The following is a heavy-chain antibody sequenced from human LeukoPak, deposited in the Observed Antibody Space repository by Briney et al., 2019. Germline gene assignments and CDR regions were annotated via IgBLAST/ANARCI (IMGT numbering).Heavy chain of an antibody. CDR1: GGSNSSNSYY. CDR2: IYYSGST. Sequence: SETLSLTCTVSGGSNSSNSYYWGWIRQPPGKGLEWIGSIYYSGSTYYNPSLKSRVTISVDTSKNQFSLKLSSVTAADTAVYYCATWETALVRDYWGQGTLVTVSS. CDR3: ATWETALVRDY. V-gene: IGHV4-39*07. D-gene: IGHD5-18*01. J-gene: IGHJ4*02.